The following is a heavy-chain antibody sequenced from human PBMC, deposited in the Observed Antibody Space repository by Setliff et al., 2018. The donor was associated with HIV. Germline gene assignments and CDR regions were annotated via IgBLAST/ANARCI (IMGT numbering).Heavy chain of an antibody. V-gene: IGHV4-31*03. Sequence: SETLSLTCTVSGGSISTGGFYWTWIRHHPGKGLEWLGYIYYSGTTYYNPSLKSRLSFSLDTSKMQFSLKLGSVTAADTAVYYCARTMLRGVLALDSGGQGTLVTVSS. CDR1: GGSISTGGFY. CDR3: ARTMLRGVLALDS. J-gene: IGHJ4*02. D-gene: IGHD3-10*01. CDR2: IYYSGTT.